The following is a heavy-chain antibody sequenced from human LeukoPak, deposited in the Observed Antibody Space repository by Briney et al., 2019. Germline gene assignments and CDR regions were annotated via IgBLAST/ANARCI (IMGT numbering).Heavy chain of an antibody. D-gene: IGHD2-15*01. J-gene: IGHJ4*02. Sequence: PGGSLRLSCAASGFTFSSYATSWVRQAPGKGLEWVSAISGSGGSTYYADSVKGRFTISRDNSKNTLYLQMNSLRAEDTAVYYCAKDTIKIVVVVAGYLDYWGQGTLVTVSS. CDR2: ISGSGGST. CDR1: GFTFSSYA. CDR3: AKDTIKIVVVVAGYLDY. V-gene: IGHV3-23*01.